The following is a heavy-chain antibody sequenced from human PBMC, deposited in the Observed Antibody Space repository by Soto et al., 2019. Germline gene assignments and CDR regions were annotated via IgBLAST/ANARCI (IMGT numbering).Heavy chain of an antibody. CDR1: AGSISSYY. Sequence: SEMLCLTCTVAAGSISSYYWSWIRQPTGKGLEWIGEINHTGSTNYNPSLKSRVTISVDTSKNQFTLNLSSVTAADTAVYYCARRGSNSWSSFGYWGQGTQVTVSS. V-gene: IGHV4-59*08. CDR3: ARRGSNSWSSFGY. D-gene: IGHD6-13*01. CDR2: INHTGST. J-gene: IGHJ4*02.